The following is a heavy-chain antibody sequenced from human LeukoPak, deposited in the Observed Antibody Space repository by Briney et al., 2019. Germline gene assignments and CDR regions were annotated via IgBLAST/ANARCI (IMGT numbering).Heavy chain of an antibody. V-gene: IGHV3-23*01. CDR1: GFTFSSYA. D-gene: IGHD3-3*01. CDR3: AKDPEIFGVVYFDY. Sequence: PGGSLRLPCAASGFTFSSYAMSWVRQAPGKGLEWVSAISGSGGSTYYADSVKGRFTISRDNSKNTLYLQMNSLRAEDTAVYYCAKDPEIFGVVYFDYWGQGTLVTVSS. CDR2: ISGSGGST. J-gene: IGHJ4*02.